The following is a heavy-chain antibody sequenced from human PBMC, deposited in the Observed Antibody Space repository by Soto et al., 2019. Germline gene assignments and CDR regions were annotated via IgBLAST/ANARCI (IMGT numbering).Heavy chain of an antibody. D-gene: IGHD1-26*01. CDR1: GGSISSYY. J-gene: IGHJ4*02. CDR2: IYYSGST. CDR3: ARLPRYSGSYYAFDY. V-gene: IGHV4-59*08. Sequence: PSETLSLTCTVSGGSISSYYWSWIRQPPGKGPEWIGYIYYSGSTNYNPSLKSRVTISVDTSKNQFSLKLSSVSAADTAVYYCARLPRYSGSYYAFDYWGQGTLVTVSS.